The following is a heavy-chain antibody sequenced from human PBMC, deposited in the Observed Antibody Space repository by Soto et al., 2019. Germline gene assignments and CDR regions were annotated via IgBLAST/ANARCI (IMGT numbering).Heavy chain of an antibody. CDR2: INAGNGHT. D-gene: IGHD6-13*01. CDR1: GYTFSSYA. J-gene: IGHJ4*02. CDR3: ARAPSWYIFDY. Sequence: QVQLVQSGAEVKKPGASVKVSCKASGYTFSSYAMHWVRQAPGQRLEWMGWINAGNGHTKYSQKFQGRVTITRDTSASTAYMELSSLRSEDTAVYYCARAPSWYIFDYWGQGTLVTVSS. V-gene: IGHV1-3*01.